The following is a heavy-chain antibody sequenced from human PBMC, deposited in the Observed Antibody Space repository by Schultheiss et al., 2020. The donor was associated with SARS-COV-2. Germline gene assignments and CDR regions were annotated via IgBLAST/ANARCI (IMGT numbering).Heavy chain of an antibody. D-gene: IGHD2-2*02. CDR1: GYTFTSYG. V-gene: IGHV1-18*01. J-gene: IGHJ6*03. CDR2: ISAYNNNT. CDR3: ARDIVVPAAIPGEVYYYYMDV. Sequence: ASVKVSCKASGYTFTSYGISWVRQAPGQGLEWMGWISAYNNNTNYAQKLQGRVTMTTDTSTSTAYMELRSLRSDDTAVYYCARDIVVPAAIPGEVYYYYMDVWGKGTTVTVSS.